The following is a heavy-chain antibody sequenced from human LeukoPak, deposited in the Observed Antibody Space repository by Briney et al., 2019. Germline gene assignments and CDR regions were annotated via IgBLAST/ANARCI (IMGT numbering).Heavy chain of an antibody. CDR2: IYSGGST. CDR3: AKDPAYYFDSSGYRYFDY. Sequence: GGSLRLSCAASGFTVSSNYMSWVRQAPGKGLEWVSVIYSGGSTYYADSVKGRFTISRDNSKNTLYLRMNSLRAEDTAVYYCAKDPAYYFDSSGYRYFDYWGQGTLVTVSS. V-gene: IGHV3-53*01. D-gene: IGHD3-22*01. CDR1: GFTVSSNY. J-gene: IGHJ4*02.